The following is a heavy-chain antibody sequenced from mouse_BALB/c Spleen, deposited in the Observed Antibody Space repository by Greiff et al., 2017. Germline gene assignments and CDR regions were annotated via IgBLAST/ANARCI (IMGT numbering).Heavy chain of an antibody. V-gene: IGHV10-1*02. Sequence: EVQLQESGGGLVQPKGSLKLSCAASGFTFNTYAMNWVRQAPGKGLEWVARIRSKSNNYATYYADSVKDRFTISRDDSQSMLYLQMNNLKTEDTAMYYCVRAVTTGFAYWGQGTLVTVSA. D-gene: IGHD1-1*01. CDR3: VRAVTTGFAY. CDR2: IRSKSNNYAT. J-gene: IGHJ3*01. CDR1: GFTFNTYA.